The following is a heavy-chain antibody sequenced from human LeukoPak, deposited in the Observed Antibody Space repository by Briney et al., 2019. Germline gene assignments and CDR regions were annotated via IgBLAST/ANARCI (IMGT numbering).Heavy chain of an antibody. V-gene: IGHV1-69*13. CDR3: ARGEAPGTVFGGMAV. Sequence: ASVKVSCKASGYTFTGYYMHWVRQAPGQGLEWMGGIIPIFGTANYAQKFQGRVTITADESTSTAYMELSSLRSEDTAVYYCARGEAPGTVFGGMAVWGQGTAVTVSS. CDR2: IIPIFGTA. J-gene: IGHJ6*02. CDR1: GYTFTGYY. D-gene: IGHD3-16*01.